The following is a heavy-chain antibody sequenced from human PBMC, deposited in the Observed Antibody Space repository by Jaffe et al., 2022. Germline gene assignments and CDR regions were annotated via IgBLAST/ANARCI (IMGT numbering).Heavy chain of an antibody. D-gene: IGHD2-8*01. CDR1: GGSISSGSYY. V-gene: IGHV4-61*02. J-gene: IGHJ4*02. CDR2: IYTSGST. Sequence: QVQLQESGPGLVKPSQTLSLTCTVSGGSISSGSYYWSWIRQPAGKGLEWIGRIYTSGSTNYNPSLKSRVTISVDTSKNQFSLKLSSVTAADTAVYYCARDLINDGLTEYYFDYWGQGTLVTVSS. CDR3: ARDLINDGLTEYYFDY.